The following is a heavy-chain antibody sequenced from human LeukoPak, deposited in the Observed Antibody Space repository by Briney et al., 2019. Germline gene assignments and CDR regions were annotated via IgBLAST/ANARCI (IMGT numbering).Heavy chain of an antibody. Sequence: ASVKVSCKASGYTFSSYSVTWVRQAPGQGLEWMGWISANTGNTNYVEDLQDRVTMTVDTSTRTVYLELTSLRSDDTAVYYCAREVGIGTEGYFDSWGQETLVTVSS. CDR1: GYTFSSYS. J-gene: IGHJ4*02. CDR2: ISANTGNT. V-gene: IGHV1-18*04. CDR3: AREVGIGTEGYFDS. D-gene: IGHD1-1*01.